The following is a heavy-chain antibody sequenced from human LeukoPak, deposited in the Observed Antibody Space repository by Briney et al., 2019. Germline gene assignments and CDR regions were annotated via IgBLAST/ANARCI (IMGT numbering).Heavy chain of an antibody. CDR1: GGSISGSSYY. Sequence: SETLSLTCTVSGGSISGSSYYWGWIRQPPGKGLEWIGSIYYSGSTYYNPSLKSRVTTSADTSKNQFSLKLSSVTAADTAVYYCARRKKLVDAFDIWGQGTMVTVSS. CDR3: ARRKKLVDAFDI. V-gene: IGHV4-39*01. J-gene: IGHJ3*02. CDR2: IYYSGST. D-gene: IGHD1-1*01.